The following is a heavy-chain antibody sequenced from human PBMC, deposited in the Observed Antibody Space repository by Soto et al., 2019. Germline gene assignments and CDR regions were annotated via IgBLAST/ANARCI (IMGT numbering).Heavy chain of an antibody. CDR2: IYFNGNT. J-gene: IGHJ4*02. V-gene: IGHV4-39*01. CDR1: GVSISDTSYY. CDR3: ARQGAY. Sequence: QLQLQESGPGLVKPSETLSLTCNVSGVSISDTSYYWGWIRQPPGKGLEWIGTIYFNGNTFYNPSLKTRFTVSVYTAKAQISLRMAFVTAADTAVYYCARQGAYWGQGTLVAVSS.